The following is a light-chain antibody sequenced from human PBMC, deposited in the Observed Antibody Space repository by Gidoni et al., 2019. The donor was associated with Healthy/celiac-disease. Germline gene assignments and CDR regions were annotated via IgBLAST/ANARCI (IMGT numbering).Light chain of an antibody. J-gene: IGKJ1*01. CDR2: KAS. V-gene: IGKV1-5*03. CDR3: QQYNSYSET. CDR1: QSISSW. Sequence: DIQLTPSPSTLSASVGDRVTITCRDSQSISSWLAWYQQKPGKAPKLLIYKASSLESGVPSRFSGSGAGTEFTITISSLQPDDFATYYCQQYNSYSETFGQGTKVEIK.